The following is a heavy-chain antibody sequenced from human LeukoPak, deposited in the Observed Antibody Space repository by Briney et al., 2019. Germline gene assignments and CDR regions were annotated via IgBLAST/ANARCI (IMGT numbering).Heavy chain of an antibody. CDR3: ARDIRCSSTSCFAYFDY. CDR2: ISSSSSYI. J-gene: IGHJ4*02. CDR1: GFTFSSYS. V-gene: IGHV3-21*01. Sequence: GGSLRLSCAASGFTFSSYSMNWVRQAPGKGLEWVSSISSSSSYIYYADSVKGRFTISRDNAKNSLYLQMNSLRAEDTAVYYCARDIRCSSTSCFAYFDYWGEGTLVTVSS. D-gene: IGHD2-2*01.